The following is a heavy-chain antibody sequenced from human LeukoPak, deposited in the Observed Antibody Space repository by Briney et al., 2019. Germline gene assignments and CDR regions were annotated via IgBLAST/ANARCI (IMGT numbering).Heavy chain of an antibody. D-gene: IGHD2-2*01. CDR3: AKERERVPAAMVFDY. CDR2: ISGSGGST. V-gene: IGHV3-23*01. CDR1: GFTFSSYA. J-gene: IGHJ4*02. Sequence: PGGSLRLSCAASGFTFSSYAMSWVRQAPGKGLEWVSAISGSGGSTYYADSVKGRFTISRDDSKNTLYLQMNSLRAEDTAVYYCAKERERVPAAMVFDYWGQGTLVTVSS.